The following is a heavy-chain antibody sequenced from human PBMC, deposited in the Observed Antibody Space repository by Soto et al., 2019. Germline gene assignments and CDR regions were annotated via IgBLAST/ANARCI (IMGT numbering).Heavy chain of an antibody. Sequence: SETLSLTCTVSVGSISSSNYYWGWIRQPPGKGLEWIGSIYYSGSTYHNPTLKSRVTISKDTSKNQFSLKLSSVTAADTAVYYCAVGSSGFYYIYWGQG. J-gene: IGHJ4*02. CDR2: IYYSGST. CDR3: AVGSSGFYYIY. D-gene: IGHD1-26*01. V-gene: IGHV4-39*01. CDR1: VGSISSSNYY.